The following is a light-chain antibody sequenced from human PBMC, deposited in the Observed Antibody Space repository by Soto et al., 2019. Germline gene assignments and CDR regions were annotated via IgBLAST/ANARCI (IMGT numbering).Light chain of an antibody. CDR1: SSNIRRNP. CDR3: AAWDDFLSGWV. Sequence: QSVLTQPPSASGTPGQTVTISCSGSSSNIRRNPVNWYQLLPGTAPKLLIYSNDQRPSGVPDRFSGSGSKSGTSASLAISGLQSGDEADYYCAAWDDFLSGWVFGGGTKLTVL. CDR2: SND. J-gene: IGLJ3*02. V-gene: IGLV1-44*01.